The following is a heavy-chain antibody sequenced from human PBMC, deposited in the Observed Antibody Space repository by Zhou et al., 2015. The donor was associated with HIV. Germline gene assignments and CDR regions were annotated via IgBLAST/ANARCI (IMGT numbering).Heavy chain of an antibody. D-gene: IGHD6-19*01. CDR2: INPNSGGT. Sequence: QVQLVQSGAEVKKPGSSVKVSCQASGYTFTSYYIHWVRQAPGQGLEYVGRINPNSGGTNYAQTFQGRITMTRDTSVSTAYMELNRLRSDDTAVFYCARGSQWLIQTYWGQGTLVTVSS. CDR1: GYTFTSYY. J-gene: IGHJ4*02. V-gene: IGHV1-2*06. CDR3: ARGSQWLIQTY.